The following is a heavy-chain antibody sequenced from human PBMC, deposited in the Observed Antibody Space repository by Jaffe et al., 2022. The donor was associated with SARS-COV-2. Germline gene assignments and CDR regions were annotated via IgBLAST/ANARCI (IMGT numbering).Heavy chain of an antibody. CDR2: ISSSSSTI. V-gene: IGHV3-48*02. Sequence: EVQLVESGGGLVQPGGSLRLSCAASGFTFSSYSMNWVRQAPGKGLEWVSYISSSSSTIYYADSVKGRFTISRDNAKNSLYLQMNSLRDEDTAVYYCAREKAARIDYYDSSGYLVYYYYGMDVWGQGTTVTVSS. CDR1: GFTFSSYS. CDR3: AREKAARIDYYDSSGYLVYYYYGMDV. D-gene: IGHD3-22*01. J-gene: IGHJ6*02.